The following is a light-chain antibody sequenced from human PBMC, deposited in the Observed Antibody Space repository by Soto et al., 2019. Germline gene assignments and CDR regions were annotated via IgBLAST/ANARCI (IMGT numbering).Light chain of an antibody. J-gene: IGKJ5*01. Sequence: EIVLTQSPGTLSLSPGERATLSCRASQSVSSSYLAWYQQKPGQAPRLLIYDASNRASGIPPRFSGSGSGTDFTLAISGLEPEDLAVYYCQQRYNWPRITFGQGTRLEIK. CDR1: QSVSSSY. CDR3: QQRYNWPRIT. V-gene: IGKV3D-20*02. CDR2: DAS.